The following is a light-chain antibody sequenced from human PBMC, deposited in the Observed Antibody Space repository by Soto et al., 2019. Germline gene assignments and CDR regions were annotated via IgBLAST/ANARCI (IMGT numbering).Light chain of an antibody. CDR3: CSYAGSYTFVV. J-gene: IGLJ2*01. Sequence: QSVLTQPPSASGSPGQRVSISCSGSSSNVGSNYVFWYQQVPGTAPKLLIFGNNKRPSGVPDRFSGSKSGNTASLTISGLQAEDEADYYCCSYAGSYTFVVFGGGTKLTVL. V-gene: IGLV1-47*02. CDR2: GNN. CDR1: SSNVGSNY.